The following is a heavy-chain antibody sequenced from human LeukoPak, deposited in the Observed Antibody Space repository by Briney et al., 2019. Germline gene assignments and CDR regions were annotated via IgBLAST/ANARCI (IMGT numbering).Heavy chain of an antibody. D-gene: IGHD3-16*01. J-gene: IGHJ4*02. CDR2: INPNSGGT. CDR1: RYTFTGHY. V-gene: IGHV1-2*02. CDR3: ARDRGPDWWGSFDF. Sequence: ASLKVSCKASRYTFTGHYIHWVRQAPGQGLEWMGWINPNSGGTNYQQKFQDRVTMTRDTSSSTVYMELSRLRSDDTAVYYCARDRGPDWWGSFDFWGQGTLVTVSS.